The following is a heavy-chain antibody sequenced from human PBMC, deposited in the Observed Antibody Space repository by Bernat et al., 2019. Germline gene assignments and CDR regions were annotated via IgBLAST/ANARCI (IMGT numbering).Heavy chain of an antibody. Sequence: VQLVESGGGLVPPGGSLRLSCVVSGFTFSNTWMNWVRQAPGKGLEWVAVISYDGSNKYYADSVKGRFTISRDNSKNTLYLQMNSLRAEDTAVYYCAKAGYPTTVTPSSFYFDYWGQGTLVTVSS. V-gene: IGHV3-30*18. D-gene: IGHD4-17*01. CDR2: ISYDGSNK. CDR1: GFTFSNTW. CDR3: AKAGYPTTVTPSSFYFDY. J-gene: IGHJ4*02.